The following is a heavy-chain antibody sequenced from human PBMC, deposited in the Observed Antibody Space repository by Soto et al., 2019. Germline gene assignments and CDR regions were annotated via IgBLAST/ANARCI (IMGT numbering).Heavy chain of an antibody. V-gene: IGHV3-7*03. Sequence: GGSLRLSCAASGFTFSSYWMSGVRQAPGKGLEWVANIKQDGSEKYYVDSVKGRFTISRDNAKNSLYLQMNSLKASDTAMYYCARGYAWDTAMVPWYFDYWGQGTLVTVSS. CDR3: ARGYAWDTAMVPWYFDY. D-gene: IGHD5-18*01. J-gene: IGHJ4*02. CDR1: GFTFSSYW. CDR2: IKQDGSEK.